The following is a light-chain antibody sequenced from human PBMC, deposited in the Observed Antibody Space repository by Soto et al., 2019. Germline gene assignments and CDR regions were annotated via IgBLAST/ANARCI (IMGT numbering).Light chain of an antibody. CDR1: SSNIGSNS. J-gene: IGLJ1*01. CDR3: AAWDDSLNGYV. CDR2: SNT. Sequence: QSVLTQPPSASGTPGQRVTISCSGSSSNIGSNSANWYQQLPGTAPKLLIYSNTQWPSGIPHRFSGSKSGTSASLAISGLQSEDEADYYCAAWDDSLNGYVFGTGPKVTVL. V-gene: IGLV1-44*01.